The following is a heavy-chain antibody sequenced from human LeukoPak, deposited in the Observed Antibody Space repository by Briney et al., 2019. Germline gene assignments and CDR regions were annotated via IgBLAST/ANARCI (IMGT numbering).Heavy chain of an antibody. CDR2: IIPIFGTA. J-gene: IGHJ3*02. V-gene: IGHV1-69*06. Sequence: SVKVSCKASGGTFSSYAISWVRQAPGQGLEWMGGIIPIFGTANYAQKFRGRVTITADKSTSTAYMELSSLRSEDTAVYYCARDLNPSGYCSGGSCRRGAFDIWGQGTMVTVSS. D-gene: IGHD2-15*01. CDR3: ARDLNPSGYCSGGSCRRGAFDI. CDR1: GGTFSSYA.